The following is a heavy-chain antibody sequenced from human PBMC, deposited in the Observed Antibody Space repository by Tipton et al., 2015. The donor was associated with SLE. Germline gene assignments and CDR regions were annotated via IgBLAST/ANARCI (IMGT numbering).Heavy chain of an antibody. Sequence: TLSLTCTVSGGSTSSTNYFWGLIRQPPGKGLGWIGFIYNSGRTNYNPSLKSRVTISVETSKNQFSLKLSSVTAADTALYSCARGVGGFGEVDYWGQGSLVTVSS. CDR3: ARGVGGFGEVDY. J-gene: IGHJ4*02. D-gene: IGHD3-10*01. CDR2: IYNSGRT. CDR1: GGSTSSTNYF. V-gene: IGHV4-61*05.